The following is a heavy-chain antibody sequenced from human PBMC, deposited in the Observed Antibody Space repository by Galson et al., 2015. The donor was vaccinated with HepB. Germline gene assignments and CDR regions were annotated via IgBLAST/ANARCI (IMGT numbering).Heavy chain of an antibody. CDR2: ISAYNGNT. CDR3: ARLGGWQLPDYYYGMDV. CDR1: GYTFTSYG. Sequence: SVKVSCKASGYTFTSYGISWVRQAPGQGLEWMGWISAYNGNTNYAQKLQGRVTMTTDTSTSTAYMELRSLRSDDTAVYYCARLGGWQLPDYYYGMDVWGQGTTVTVSS. D-gene: IGHD6-6*01. V-gene: IGHV1-18*04. J-gene: IGHJ6*02.